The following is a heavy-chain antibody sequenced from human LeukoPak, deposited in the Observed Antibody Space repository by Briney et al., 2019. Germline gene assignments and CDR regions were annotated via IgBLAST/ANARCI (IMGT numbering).Heavy chain of an antibody. CDR1: GGSISSYY. D-gene: IGHD3-3*01. Sequence: SETLSLTCTVSGGSISSYYWSWIRQPPGKGLEWIGYIYYSGSNNYNPSLKSRVTISVDTSKNQFSLKLSSVAAADTAVYYCARDRRYDPYYMDVWGKGTTVTVSS. V-gene: IGHV4-59*01. CDR3: ARDRRYDPYYMDV. CDR2: IYYSGSN. J-gene: IGHJ6*03.